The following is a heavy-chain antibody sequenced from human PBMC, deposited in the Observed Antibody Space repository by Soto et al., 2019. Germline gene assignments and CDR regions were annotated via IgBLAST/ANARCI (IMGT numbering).Heavy chain of an antibody. V-gene: IGHV3-23*01. J-gene: IGHJ6*02. CDR2: ISVSGGSA. CDR1: GFSLGSSG. CDR3: ARGVAKKGYCSSTSCYRLGNYYYYGMDV. Sequence: GGSLRLSCAASGFSLGSSGMSWVRQAPGKGLEWVSSISVSGGSAYYADSVKGRFTISRDNSKNTLYLQMNSLRAEDTAVYYCARGVAKKGYCSSTSCYRLGNYYYYGMDVWGQGTTVTVSS. D-gene: IGHD2-2*02.